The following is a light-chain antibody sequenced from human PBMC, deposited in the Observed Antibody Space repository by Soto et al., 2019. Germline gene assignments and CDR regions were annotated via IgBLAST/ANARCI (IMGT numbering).Light chain of an antibody. CDR1: QSLLHSDGKTY. Sequence: IVLTQITLSPSVAPGQPTSISCKPSQSLLHSDGKTYLYWYLQKPGHPPQLMIYEVSNRFSGVPDRFSGSGSGTDFTLKISRVEAEDVGVYYCMQSIQFPITFGQGTRLEIK. J-gene: IGKJ5*01. V-gene: IGKV2D-29*01. CDR2: EVS. CDR3: MQSIQFPIT.